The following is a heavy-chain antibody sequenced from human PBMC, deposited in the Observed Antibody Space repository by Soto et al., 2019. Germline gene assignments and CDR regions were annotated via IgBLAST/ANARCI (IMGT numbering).Heavy chain of an antibody. CDR2: IYYSGST. J-gene: IGHJ4*02. Sequence: PSETLSLTCTVSGGSISSSSYYWGWIRQPPGKGLEWIGSIYYSGSTYYNPSLKSRVTISVDTSKNQFSLKLSSVTAADTAVYYCASPATYYYGSTPSEDMAPLDPYYFDYWGQGTLVTVSS. CDR3: ASPATYYYGSTPSEDMAPLDPYYFDY. V-gene: IGHV4-39*01. D-gene: IGHD3-10*01. CDR1: GGSISSSSYY.